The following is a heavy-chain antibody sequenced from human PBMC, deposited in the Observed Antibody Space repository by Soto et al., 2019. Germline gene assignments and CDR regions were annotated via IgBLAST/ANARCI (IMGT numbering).Heavy chain of an antibody. CDR1: GFMFDDYA. Sequence: EVQLVESGGGLVQPGRSLRLSCEASGFMFDDYAMYWVRQAPGKGLEWVSGISWNSNSIVYADSVKGRFTISRDNAKNSLYLQMNSLKPEDTALYYCANSQSIASRPFDSGGQGTLVTVSS. D-gene: IGHD6-6*01. CDR2: ISWNSNSI. J-gene: IGHJ4*02. V-gene: IGHV3-9*01. CDR3: ANSQSIASRPFDS.